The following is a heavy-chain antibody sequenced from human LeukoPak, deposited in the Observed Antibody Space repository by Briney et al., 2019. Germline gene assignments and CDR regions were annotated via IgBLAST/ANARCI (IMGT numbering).Heavy chain of an antibody. CDR2: MNPNSGNT. D-gene: IGHD6-13*01. CDR3: ARGRGAPGSSSWYYYYYYMDV. Sequence: ASVKVSCKASGYTFTGYYMHWVRQAPGQGLEWMGWMNPNSGNTGYAQKFQGRVTMTRNTSISTAYMELSSLRSEDTAVYYCARGRGAPGSSSWYYYYYYMDVWGKGTTVTISS. V-gene: IGHV1-8*02. J-gene: IGHJ6*03. CDR1: GYTFTGYY.